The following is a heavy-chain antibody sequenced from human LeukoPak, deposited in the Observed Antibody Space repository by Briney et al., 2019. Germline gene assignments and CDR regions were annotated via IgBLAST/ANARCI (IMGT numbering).Heavy chain of an antibody. CDR3: VLYYYGSGSYLGVFDH. D-gene: IGHD3-10*01. V-gene: IGHV3-23*01. CDR2: ISGSGGST. J-gene: IGHJ4*02. CDR1: GFTFSSYG. Sequence: PGGSLRLSCAASGFTFSSYGMTWVRQAPGKGLEWVSGISGSGGSTYYADSVKGRFTISRDNSKNTLYLQMNSLRAEDTAVYYCVLYYYGSGSYLGVFDHWGQGTLVTVSS.